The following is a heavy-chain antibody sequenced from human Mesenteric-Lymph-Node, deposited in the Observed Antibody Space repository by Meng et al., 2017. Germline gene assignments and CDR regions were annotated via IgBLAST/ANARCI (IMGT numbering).Heavy chain of an antibody. D-gene: IGHD1-26*01. CDR3: TRNQWGPHL. Sequence: LVVVGGGVIQPGESLGLSCAASGYTFSIYWMSWVRQTPEKGLVWISHISGDGSSTSYADSVKGRFTISRDNAKNTLDLQMNSLRVEDTAVYYCTRNQWGPHLWGRGTLVTVSS. V-gene: IGHV3-74*01. CDR1: GYTFSIYW. J-gene: IGHJ2*01. CDR2: ISGDGSST.